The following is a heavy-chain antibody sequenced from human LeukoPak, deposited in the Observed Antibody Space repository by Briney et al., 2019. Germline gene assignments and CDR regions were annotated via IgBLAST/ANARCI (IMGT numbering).Heavy chain of an antibody. Sequence: GGSLRLSCAGSGFTFSDYWMTWVRQAPGKGLEWVANINEDGSDKYYVDSVKGRFTISRDNAKNSLYLQMNSLRAEDTAVYYCARVGSGYSDYWGQGTLVTVSS. V-gene: IGHV3-7*01. CDR3: ARVGSGYSDY. CDR1: GFTFSDYW. D-gene: IGHD3-22*01. J-gene: IGHJ4*02. CDR2: INEDGSDK.